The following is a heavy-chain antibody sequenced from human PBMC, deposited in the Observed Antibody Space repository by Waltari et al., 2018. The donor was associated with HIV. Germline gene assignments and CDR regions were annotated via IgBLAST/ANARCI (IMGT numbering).Heavy chain of an antibody. CDR1: GFVFTSYY. CDR2: IDPSAGST. V-gene: IGHV1-46*01. Sequence: VRLEQSGPEVKEPGSSVIVSCKTTGFVFTSYYIHWVRQVHGQGREWMVTIDPSAGSTLFSHMFRTRIKLTRYVSRNTVYMEVTRLAFGETAIYYCARDRSPIQDYSLDVWGQGTAVVVS. CDR3: ARDRSPIQDYSLDV. D-gene: IGHD2-21*01. J-gene: IGHJ6*02.